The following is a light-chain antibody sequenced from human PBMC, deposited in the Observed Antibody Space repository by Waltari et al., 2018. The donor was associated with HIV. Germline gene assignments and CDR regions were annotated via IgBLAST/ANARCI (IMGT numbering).Light chain of an antibody. CDR1: SSDLGGYNY. V-gene: IGLV2-14*03. CDR2: DVT. J-gene: IGLJ3*02. Sequence: QSALTQPASVSGSPGQSITISCHGTSSDLGGYNYVPWYQQHPGKAPKPTIYDVTNRPSGVSNRFSGSKSGNTASLTISGLQVEDEADYYCSSYTSSSTWVFGGGTKLTVL. CDR3: SSYTSSSTWV.